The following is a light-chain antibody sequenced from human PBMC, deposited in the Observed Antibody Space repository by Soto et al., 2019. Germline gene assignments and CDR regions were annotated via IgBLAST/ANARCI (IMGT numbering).Light chain of an antibody. Sequence: EIVMTQSPATLSVSPGERATLSCRASQSVNSNLAWYQQKPGQAPRLLIHGASTRATGVPARFSGSGSGTQFTLPVSGMQSEDFAVYFCQQYNNWPTFGEGTKVEIK. CDR2: GAS. J-gene: IGKJ1*01. V-gene: IGKV3-15*01. CDR3: QQYNNWPT. CDR1: QSVNSN.